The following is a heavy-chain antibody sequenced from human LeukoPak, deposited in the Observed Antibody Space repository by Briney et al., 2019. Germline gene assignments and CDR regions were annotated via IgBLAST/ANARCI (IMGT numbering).Heavy chain of an antibody. CDR1: GGSINSPGYY. D-gene: IGHD6-19*01. CDR3: ARGRGAVAGTFDY. CDR2: IYSTGRT. V-gene: IGHV4-61*10. Sequence: SETLSLTCTVSGGSINSPGYYWSWIRQPAGRGLEWLGRIYSTGRTNYNPSLKSRVTISVDTSKNQFSLKLSSVTAADTAVYYCARGRGAVAGTFDYWGQGTLVTVSS. J-gene: IGHJ4*02.